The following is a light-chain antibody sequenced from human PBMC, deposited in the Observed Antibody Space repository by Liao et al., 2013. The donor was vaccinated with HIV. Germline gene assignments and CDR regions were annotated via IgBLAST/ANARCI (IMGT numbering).Light chain of an antibody. CDR3: QVWDSSGDHPRV. V-gene: IGLV3-21*04. J-gene: IGLJ3*02. CDR2: YDS. Sequence: SYVLTQPPSVSVAPGKTAKITCGGSSIGSKSVHWYQQRSGQAPVLVIYYDSDRPSGIPERFSGSNSGNTATLTISRVEGGDEADYYCQVWDSSGDHPRVFGGGTKLTVL. CDR1: SIGSKS.